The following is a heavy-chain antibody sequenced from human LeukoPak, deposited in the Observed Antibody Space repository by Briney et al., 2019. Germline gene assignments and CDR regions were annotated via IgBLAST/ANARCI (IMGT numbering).Heavy chain of an antibody. Sequence: GESLKISCMGSGYRFTTYWIDWVPQVPGKGGEWMGLIQPADSQTRYNPSFQGQVTLSDDKSINTAYLQWSSLRPSDTAIYYCARRLRTGGFDIWGQGTEVTVSS. CDR1: GYRFTTYW. J-gene: IGHJ3*02. CDR3: ARRLRTGGFDI. D-gene: IGHD1-1*01. CDR2: IQPADSQT. V-gene: IGHV5-51*01.